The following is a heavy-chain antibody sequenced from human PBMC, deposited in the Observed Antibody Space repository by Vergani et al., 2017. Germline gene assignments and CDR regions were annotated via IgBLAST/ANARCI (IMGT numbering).Heavy chain of an antibody. J-gene: IGHJ1*01. CDR2: ISYDGTQK. CDR1: GFTPSYIG. V-gene: IGHV3-30*03. CDR3: ATKSCGTPGCQIGYFRE. D-gene: IGHD1-1*01. Sequence: QVHLVESGGGGAQPGRPLRLSGVVLGFTPSYIGLTWVGKVPGKGLQGVAVISYDGTQKYYADSVKGRFTISRDNSKSTLYLQMNSLRTEDTAVYYCATKSCGTPGCQIGYFREWGQGTLVTVSS.